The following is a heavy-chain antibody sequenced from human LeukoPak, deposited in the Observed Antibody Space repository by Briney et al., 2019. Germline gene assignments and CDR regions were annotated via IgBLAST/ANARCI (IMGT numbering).Heavy chain of an antibody. J-gene: IGHJ2*01. D-gene: IGHD6-19*01. V-gene: IGHV1-46*01. CDR3: ARDSVAGPWYFDL. CDR2: IRPSGGST. CDR1: GYTFTTYG. Sequence: ASVKVSCKASGYTFTTYGISWVRQAPGQGLEWMGIIRPSGGSTSYAQKFQGRVTLTRDTSTTTVYMELSSLRSEDAAVYYCARDSVAGPWYFDLWGRGTLVTVSS.